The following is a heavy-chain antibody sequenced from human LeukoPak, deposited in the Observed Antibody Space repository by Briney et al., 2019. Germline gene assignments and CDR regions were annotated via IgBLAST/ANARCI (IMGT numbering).Heavy chain of an antibody. CDR3: AKYGQGGGYPLFDH. J-gene: IGHJ4*02. D-gene: IGHD6-19*01. CDR1: GFMFDGYG. Sequence: GGSLRLSCAASGFMFDGYGMHWVRQAPGKGLEWVAIIMYDGSNKYYADSVKGRFTISRDNSKNIVYLQMNSLRGEDTAVYYCAKYGQGGGYPLFDHRGQGTLVTVSS. CDR2: IMYDGSNK. V-gene: IGHV3-30*02.